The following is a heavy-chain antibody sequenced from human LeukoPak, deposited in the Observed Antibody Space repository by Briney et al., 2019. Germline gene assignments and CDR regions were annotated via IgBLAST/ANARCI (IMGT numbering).Heavy chain of an antibody. D-gene: IGHD6-19*01. CDR2: LNPYSGGT. V-gene: IGHV1-2*02. CDR1: GYTFTSYG. Sequence: ASVKVSCKASGYTFTSYGISWVRQAPGQGLEWMGWLNPYSGGTNYAQKFQGGVTLTRDTSITTAYMDLSSLTSDDTALYYCARALTRYSTAWYGYWGQGTLVTVSS. CDR3: ARALTRYSTAWYGY. J-gene: IGHJ4*02.